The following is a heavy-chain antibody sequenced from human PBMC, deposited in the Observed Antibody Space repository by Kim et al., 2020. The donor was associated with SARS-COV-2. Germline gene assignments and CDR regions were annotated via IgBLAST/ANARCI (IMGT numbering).Heavy chain of an antibody. J-gene: IGHJ4*02. CDR2: INHSGST. D-gene: IGHD2-15*01. CDR1: GGSFSGYY. Sequence: SETLSLTCAVYGGSFSGYYWSWIRQPPGKGLEWIGEINHSGSTNYNPSLKSRVTISVDTSKNQFSLKLSSVTAADTAVYYCARRVYGGNKGWMDYWGQGTLVTVSS. CDR3: ARRVYGGNKGWMDY. V-gene: IGHV4-34*01.